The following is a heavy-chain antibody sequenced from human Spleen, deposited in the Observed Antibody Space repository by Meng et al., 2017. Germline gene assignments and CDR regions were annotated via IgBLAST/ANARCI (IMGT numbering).Heavy chain of an antibody. CDR3: ARAVYSSSWYDYYYYYGMDV. CDR1: GFDFTRYS. CDR2: ISSSATYI. J-gene: IGHJ6*02. Sequence: GESLKISCAASGFDFTRYSMNWVRQAPGKGLEWVSSISSSATYIYYADSLRGRFAMSRDNAKNSLYLQMSSLRAEDTAVYYCARAVYSSSWYDYYYYYGMDVWGQGTTVTVSS. D-gene: IGHD6-13*01. V-gene: IGHV3-21*01.